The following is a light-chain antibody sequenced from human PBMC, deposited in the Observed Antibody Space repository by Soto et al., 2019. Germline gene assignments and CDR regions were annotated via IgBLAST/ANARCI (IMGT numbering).Light chain of an antibody. CDR3: QQYNNWPGWT. Sequence: EIVMTQSPATLSVSPGERATLSCRASQSIRSNLAWYQQKPGQAPRLLIYGASTRATGIPARFSGSGSGTEFTHTLSSLQSEDFAVDYCQQYNNWPGWTFGQGTKVEIK. V-gene: IGKV3-15*01. J-gene: IGKJ1*01. CDR2: GAS. CDR1: QSIRSN.